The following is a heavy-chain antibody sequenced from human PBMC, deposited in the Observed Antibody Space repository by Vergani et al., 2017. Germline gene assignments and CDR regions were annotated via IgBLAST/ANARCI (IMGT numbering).Heavy chain of an antibody. D-gene: IGHD5-12*01. Sequence: QVQLQESGPGLVKPSETLSRTCTVSGGSISSYYWSWIRQPPGKGLEWIGYIYYSGSTNYNPSLKSRVTISVDTSKNQFSLKLSSVTAADTAVYYCARGIGSRSSFDYWGQGTLVTVSS. CDR2: IYYSGST. V-gene: IGHV4-59*01. J-gene: IGHJ4*02. CDR3: ARGIGSRSSFDY. CDR1: GGSISSYY.